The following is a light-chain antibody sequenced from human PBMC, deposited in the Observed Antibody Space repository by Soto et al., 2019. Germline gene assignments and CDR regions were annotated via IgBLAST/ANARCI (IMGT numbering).Light chain of an antibody. CDR3: SSYTGSSTVV. CDR1: SNDVGGYNY. V-gene: IGLV2-14*01. Sequence: QSVLTQPASVSGSPGQSITISCTGASNDVGGYNYVSWYQQHPGKAPKLMICDVSNRPSGVSNRFSGSKSGNTASLTISGLQAEDEADYYCSSYTGSSTVVFGGGTKLTVL. J-gene: IGLJ2*01. CDR2: DVS.